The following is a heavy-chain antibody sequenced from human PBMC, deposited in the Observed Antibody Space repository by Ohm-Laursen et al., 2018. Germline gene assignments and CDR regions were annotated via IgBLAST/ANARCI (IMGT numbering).Heavy chain of an antibody. CDR3: ANSDFGYSYGSSGH. J-gene: IGHJ4*02. CDR1: GFAFSNYE. CDR2: ISSSGGTI. D-gene: IGHD5-18*01. Sequence: GSLRLSCAASGFAFSNYEMNWVRQAPGKGLEWVSYISSSGGTIYYADSVKGRFTISRDNAKNSLYLQMNGLRAEDTAVYYCANSDFGYSYGSSGHWGQGTLVTVSS. V-gene: IGHV3-48*03.